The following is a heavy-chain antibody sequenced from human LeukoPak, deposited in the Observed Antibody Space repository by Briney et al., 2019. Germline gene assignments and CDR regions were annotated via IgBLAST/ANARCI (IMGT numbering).Heavy chain of an antibody. D-gene: IGHD3-10*01. CDR2: INHSGST. J-gene: IGHJ5*02. V-gene: IGHV4-34*01. CDR3: ARGWFGYYNWFDP. Sequence: PSETLSLTCAVYGGPFSGYYWSWIRQPPGKGLEWIGEINHSGSTNYNPSLKSRVTISVDTSKSQFSLKLSSVTAADTAVYYCARGWFGYYNWFDPWGQGTLVTVSS. CDR1: GGPFSGYY.